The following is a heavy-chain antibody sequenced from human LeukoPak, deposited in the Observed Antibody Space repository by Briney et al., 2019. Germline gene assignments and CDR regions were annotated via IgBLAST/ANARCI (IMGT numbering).Heavy chain of an antibody. Sequence: GGSLRLSCAASGFTFSNYWMSWVRQAPGKGLVWVSRINSDGSSTSYADSVKGRFTISRDNSKNTLYLQMNSLRAEDTAVYYCAKDGIAASGWYADYWGQGTLVTVSS. D-gene: IGHD6-19*01. CDR1: GFTFSNYW. CDR3: AKDGIAASGWYADY. CDR2: INSDGSST. J-gene: IGHJ4*02. V-gene: IGHV3-74*01.